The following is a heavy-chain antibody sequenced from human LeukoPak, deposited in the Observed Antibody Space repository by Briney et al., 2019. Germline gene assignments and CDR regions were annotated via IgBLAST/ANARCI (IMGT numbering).Heavy chain of an antibody. CDR2: IYYSGST. J-gene: IGHJ3*02. CDR1: GGSISSSSYY. D-gene: IGHD1-20*01. V-gene: IGHV4-39*07. CDR3: AREIAGTTSHDAFDI. Sequence: SETLSLTCTVSGGSISSSSYYWGWIRQPPGKGLEWIGSIYYSGSTYYNPSLKSRVTISVDTSKNQFSLKLSSVTAADTAVYYCAREIAGTTSHDAFDIWGQGTMVTVSS.